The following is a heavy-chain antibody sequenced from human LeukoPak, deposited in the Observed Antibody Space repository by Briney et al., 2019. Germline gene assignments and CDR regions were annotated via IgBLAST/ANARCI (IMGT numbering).Heavy chain of an antibody. CDR1: GFTFSDAW. J-gene: IGHJ4*02. D-gene: IGHD2-15*01. Sequence: GGSLRLSCAASGFTFSDAWMSWVRQAPGKGLEWVGRIKNKNTGETTDYAAAVKGRFTISRDDSKNTLYLQMKSLKSEDTAVYYCTRAIGGGRDPDFDYWGQGTLVTVSS. CDR3: TRAIGGGRDPDFDY. CDR2: IKNKNTGETT. V-gene: IGHV3-15*01.